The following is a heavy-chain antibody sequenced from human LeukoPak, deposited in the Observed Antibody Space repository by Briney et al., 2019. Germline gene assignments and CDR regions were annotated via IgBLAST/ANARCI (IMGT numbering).Heavy chain of an antibody. CDR2: ISWNSGSI. J-gene: IGHJ4*02. Sequence: GGSLRLSCAASGFTFDDYAMHWVRQAPGKGREWVSGISWNSGSIGYADSVKGRFTISRDNAKNSLYLQMNSLRAEDTALYYCAKDKGEYSSSWYDYWGQGTLVTVSS. V-gene: IGHV3-9*01. CDR3: AKDKGEYSSSWYDY. D-gene: IGHD6-13*01. CDR1: GFTFDDYA.